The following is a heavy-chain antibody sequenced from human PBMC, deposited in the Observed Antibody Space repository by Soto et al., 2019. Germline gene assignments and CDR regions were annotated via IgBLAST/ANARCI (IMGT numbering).Heavy chain of an antibody. J-gene: IGHJ4*02. V-gene: IGHV3-33*01. CDR1: GFTFSSYG. D-gene: IGHD6-13*01. CDR2: IWYDGSNK. CDR3: ASERGIADDGMDY. Sequence: GGSLRLSCAASGFTFSSYGMHWVRQAPGKGLEWVAVIWYDGSNKYYADSVKGRFTISSDNSKNTLYLQMNGLRAEDTVVYYCASERGIADDGMDYWGQGTMVTVSS.